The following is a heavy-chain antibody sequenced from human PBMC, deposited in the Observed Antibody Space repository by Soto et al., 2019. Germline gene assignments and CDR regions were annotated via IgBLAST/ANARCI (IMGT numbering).Heavy chain of an antibody. Sequence: PGGSLRLSCAASGFTFSSYAMSWVRQAPGKGLEWVSAISGSGGSTYYADSVKGRFTISRDNSKNTLYLQMNSLRAEDTAVYYCAKDSGDYDNAEYFQHWGQGALVTVSS. CDR1: GFTFSSYA. CDR2: ISGSGGST. J-gene: IGHJ1*01. V-gene: IGHV3-23*01. CDR3: AKDSGDYDNAEYFQH. D-gene: IGHD2-21*02.